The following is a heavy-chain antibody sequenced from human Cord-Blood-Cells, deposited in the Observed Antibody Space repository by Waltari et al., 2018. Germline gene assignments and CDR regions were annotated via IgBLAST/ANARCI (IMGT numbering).Heavy chain of an antibody. CDR3: ARAGDTAMVIDY. CDR2: IYYSGST. J-gene: IGHJ4*02. V-gene: IGHV4-39*01. D-gene: IGHD5-18*01. CDR1: GGSISSSSYY. Sequence: QLQLQESGPGLVKPSETLSLTCTVSGGSISSSSYYWGWIRQPPGKGLEWIGSIYYSGSTNSTPSRKSRVTISGDTSKNQVPLKLSSLTAADTAVYYCARAGDTAMVIDYWGQGTRVTVAS.